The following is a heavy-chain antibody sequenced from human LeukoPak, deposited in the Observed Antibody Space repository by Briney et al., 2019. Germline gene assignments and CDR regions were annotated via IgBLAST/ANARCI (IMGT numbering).Heavy chain of an antibody. CDR1: AFTFSRSW. CDR2: IKQDESET. V-gene: IGHV3-7*01. J-gene: IGHJ4*02. CDR3: ARISTAVAGADY. D-gene: IGHD6-19*01. Sequence: GGSLKLCCGAFAFTFSRSWMSWVRQAPGKELEWVANIKQDESETYYVDSVKGRFTVSRDNTKNSLYLQMDSLRAEDTAVYYCARISTAVAGADYWGQGTLVTVSS.